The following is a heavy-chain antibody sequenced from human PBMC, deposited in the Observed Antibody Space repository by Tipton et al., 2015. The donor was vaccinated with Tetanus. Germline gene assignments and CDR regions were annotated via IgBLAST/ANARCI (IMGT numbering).Heavy chain of an antibody. D-gene: IGHD4-11*01. V-gene: IGHV4-30-4*01. CDR3: ARLASYSNHLDA. CDR2: IYYSGNS. J-gene: IGHJ4*02. CDR1: GGSFRSGDHY. Sequence: TLSLTCTVSGGSFRSGDHYWSWIRQPPGKGLEWIGYIYYSGNSDYSPSLKSRVTLSVDTSNNQFPLKLNSVTAADTAVYYCARLASYSNHLDAWGQGALVTVSS.